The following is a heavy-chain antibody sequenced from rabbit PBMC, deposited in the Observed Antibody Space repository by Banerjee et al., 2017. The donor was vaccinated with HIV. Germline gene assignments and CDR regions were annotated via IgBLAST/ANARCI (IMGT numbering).Heavy chain of an antibody. J-gene: IGHJ3*01. D-gene: IGHD6-1*01. Sequence: QSLEESGGDLVKPGASLTLTCTASGFSLSNGYYMCWVRQAPGKGLEWIACIYGSTYYASWAKGRFTISKTSSTTVTLQMTSLTAADTATYFCVRENYAYGYDGYAYARLDLWGQGTLVTVS. V-gene: IGHV1S40*01. CDR1: GFSLSNGYY. CDR3: VRENYAYGYDGYAYARLDL. CDR2: IYGST.